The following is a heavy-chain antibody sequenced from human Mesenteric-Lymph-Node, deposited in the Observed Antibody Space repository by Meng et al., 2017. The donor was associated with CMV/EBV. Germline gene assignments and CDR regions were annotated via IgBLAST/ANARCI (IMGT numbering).Heavy chain of an antibody. CDR1: GYTFTGYY. D-gene: IGHD6-13*01. V-gene: IGHV1-2*02. J-gene: IGHJ3*02. CDR2: INPNSGGT. Sequence: ASVKVSCKASGYTFTGYYMHWVRQAPGQGLEWMGWINPNSGGTNYAQKFQGRVTMTRDTSISTAYMELSRLRSEDTAVYYCSRRKHSSSWYAAFDIWGQGTMVTVSS. CDR3: SRRKHSSSWYAAFDI.